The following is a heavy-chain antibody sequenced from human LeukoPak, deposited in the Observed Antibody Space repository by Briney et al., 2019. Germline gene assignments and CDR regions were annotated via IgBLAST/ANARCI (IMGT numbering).Heavy chain of an antibody. CDR3: AKGKDSVAGATDDY. CDR2: ISSSGTYK. CDR1: GFTFSSYS. V-gene: IGHV3-21*01. Sequence: SGGSLRLSCAVSGFTFSSYSMSWVRQAPGKGLEWVSSISSSGTYKYYADSVKGRFTISRDNAKNSLYLQMNSLRAEDTAVYYCAKGKDSVAGATDDYWGQGTLVTVSS. J-gene: IGHJ4*02. D-gene: IGHD6-19*01.